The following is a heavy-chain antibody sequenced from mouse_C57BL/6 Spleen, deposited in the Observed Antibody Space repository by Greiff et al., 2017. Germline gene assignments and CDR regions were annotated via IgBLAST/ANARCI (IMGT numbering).Heavy chain of an antibody. CDR3: ARRDSSGYLFAY. Sequence: DVKLVESGGGLVKPGGSLKLSCAASGFTFSDYGMHWVRQAPEKGLEWVAYISSGSSTIYYAATVKGRFTISRDNAKNTLFLQMTSLRSEDTAMYYCARRDSSGYLFAYWGQGTLVTVSA. CDR1: GFTFSDYG. J-gene: IGHJ3*01. V-gene: IGHV5-17*01. D-gene: IGHD3-2*02. CDR2: ISSGSSTI.